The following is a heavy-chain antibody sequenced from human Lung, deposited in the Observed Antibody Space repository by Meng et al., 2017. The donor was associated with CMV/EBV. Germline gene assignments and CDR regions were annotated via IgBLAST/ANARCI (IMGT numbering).Heavy chain of an antibody. CDR2: VSYDGSHK. CDR3: ARGIKEWSYFYYHAMEV. V-gene: IGHV3-30*04. D-gene: IGHD3-3*01. J-gene: IGHJ6*01. CDR1: GFTFSSSA. Sequence: LSLTXAASGFTFSSSAMHWVRQAPGKGLEWVAVVSYDGSHKYYADSVKGRFTISRDNSKNSLYLQMNSLRPEDTAVYYCARGIKEWSYFYYHAMEVWGQGSTVTVSS.